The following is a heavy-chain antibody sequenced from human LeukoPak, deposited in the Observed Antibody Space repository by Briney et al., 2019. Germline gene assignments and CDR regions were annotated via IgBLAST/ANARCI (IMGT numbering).Heavy chain of an antibody. CDR1: GFPFSSYE. CDR3: ARETSGWAFDY. D-gene: IGHD6-19*01. CDR2: ISSSGNAI. V-gene: IGHV3-48*03. J-gene: IGHJ4*02. Sequence: PGGSLRLSCAASGFPFSSYEMNWVRQAPGKGLEWVSYISSSGNAIYYADSVKGRFTISRDNAKNSLYLQMNSLRAEDTAVYYCARETSGWAFDYWGQGTLVTVSS.